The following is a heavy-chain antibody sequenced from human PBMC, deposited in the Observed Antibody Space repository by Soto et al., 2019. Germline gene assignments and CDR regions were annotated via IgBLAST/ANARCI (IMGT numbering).Heavy chain of an antibody. Sequence: QVQLQESSRGLVKPSQTLSLTCTVSGGSISSGGYYWSWIRQHPGKGLEWIGYIYYSGSTYYNPSLKSRVTISVDTSKNQFSLKLSSVTAADTAVYYCARQPRGSYSNYFINRYYYYGMDVWGQGTTVTVSS. D-gene: IGHD4-4*01. CDR2: IYYSGST. J-gene: IGHJ6*02. CDR1: GGSISSGGYY. V-gene: IGHV4-31*03. CDR3: ARQPRGSYSNYFINRYYYYGMDV.